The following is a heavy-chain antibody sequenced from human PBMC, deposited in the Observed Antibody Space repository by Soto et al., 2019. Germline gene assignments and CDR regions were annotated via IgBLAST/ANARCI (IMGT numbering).Heavy chain of an antibody. V-gene: IGHV6-1*01. J-gene: IGHJ4*02. CDR1: GDSVSSTSAA. CDR3: ARHLAAAGTPAFDY. D-gene: IGHD6-13*01. Sequence: SQTLSLTCAISGDSVSSTSAAWSWIRQSPSRGLEWLGRTYYRSKWYSDYAVSVKSRITINPDTSKNQFSLKLSSVTAADTAVYYCARHLAAAGTPAFDYWGQGTLVTVSS. CDR2: TYYRSKWYS.